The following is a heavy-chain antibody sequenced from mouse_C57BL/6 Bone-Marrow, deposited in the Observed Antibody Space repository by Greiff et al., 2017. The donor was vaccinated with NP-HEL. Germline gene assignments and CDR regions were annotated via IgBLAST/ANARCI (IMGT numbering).Heavy chain of an antibody. Sequence: EVKLMESGGDLVKPGGSLKLSCAASGFTFSSYGMSWVRQTPDKRLEWVATISSGGRYTYYPDSVKGRFPISRDNAKNTLYLQMSSLKSEDTAMYYGARLPYYGSPYWYFDVWGTGTTVTVSS. V-gene: IGHV5-6*01. J-gene: IGHJ1*03. CDR2: ISSGGRYT. CDR3: ARLPYYGSPYWYFDV. D-gene: IGHD1-1*01. CDR1: GFTFSSYG.